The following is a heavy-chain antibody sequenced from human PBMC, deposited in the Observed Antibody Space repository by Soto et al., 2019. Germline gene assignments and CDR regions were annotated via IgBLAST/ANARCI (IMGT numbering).Heavy chain of an antibody. CDR3: AKGTHGSSSFSYYFDY. CDR1: GFTFSSYA. V-gene: IGHV3-23*01. Sequence: GGSLRLSCAASGFTFSSYAMSWVRQAPGKGLEWVSAISGSGVSTYYADSVMGRFTISRDNSKNTLYLQMNSLRAEDTAVYYCAKGTHGSSSFSYYFDYWGQGTLVTVSS. D-gene: IGHD6-6*01. CDR2: ISGSGVST. J-gene: IGHJ4*02.